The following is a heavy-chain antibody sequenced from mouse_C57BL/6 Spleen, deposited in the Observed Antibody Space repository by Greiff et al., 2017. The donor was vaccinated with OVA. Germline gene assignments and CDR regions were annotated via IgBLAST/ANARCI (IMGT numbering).Heavy chain of an antibody. Sequence: EVQLQQSGPELVKPGASVKISCKASGYTFTDYYMNWVKQSHGKSLEWIGDINPNNGGTSYNQKFKGKATLTVDKSSSTAYMELRSLTSEDSAVYYCARPLITTVVAIPAWFAYWGQGTLVTVSA. CDR3: ARPLITTVVAIPAWFAY. CDR2: INPNNGGT. V-gene: IGHV1-26*01. J-gene: IGHJ3*01. D-gene: IGHD1-1*01. CDR1: GYTFTDYY.